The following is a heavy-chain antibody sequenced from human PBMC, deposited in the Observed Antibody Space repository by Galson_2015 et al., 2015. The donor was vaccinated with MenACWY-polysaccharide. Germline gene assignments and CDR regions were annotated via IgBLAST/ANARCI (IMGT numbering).Heavy chain of an antibody. CDR1: GDSITSGGYF. D-gene: IGHD3-16*01. V-gene: IGHV4-31*03. CDR2: ISYDGGT. J-gene: IGHJ5*02. Sequence: TLSLTCTVSGDSITSGGYFWSWIRQHPGEGLEWIASISYDGGTYYNPSLKSRVTISVDTPKNQFSLKLNSVTAADTAVYYCARGGRAVSNRNWFGPWGQGTLVTGSS. CDR3: ARGGRAVSNRNWFGP.